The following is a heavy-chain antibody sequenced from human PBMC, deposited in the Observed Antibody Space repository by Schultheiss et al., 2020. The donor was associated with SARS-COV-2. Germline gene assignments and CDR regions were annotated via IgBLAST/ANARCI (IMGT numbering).Heavy chain of an antibody. CDR2: ISYDGSNK. V-gene: IGHV3-30-3*01. Sequence: GGSLRLSCAASGFNFSSYAMHWVRQAPGKGLEWVAVISYDGSNKYYADSVKGRFTISRDKSKNTLFLQMDSLRADDTAVYYCARDCEGGSGSYCYYGMDVWGQGTTVTVSS. CDR1: GFNFSSYA. CDR3: ARDCEGGSGSYCYYGMDV. J-gene: IGHJ6*02. D-gene: IGHD3-10*01.